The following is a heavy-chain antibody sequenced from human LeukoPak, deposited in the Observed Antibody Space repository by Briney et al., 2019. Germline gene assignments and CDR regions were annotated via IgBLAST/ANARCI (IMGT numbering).Heavy chain of an antibody. Sequence: GGSLRLSCAASGFTFSNYAMSWVRQAPGKGLEWVLGVSGRGGSSYYADSVKGRFSISRAHPKTTLHLQMNSLRAEDSAVYYCAKGTGIVMYYYYGMDLWGQGTTVIISS. CDR1: GFTFSNYA. D-gene: IGHD3-16*02. CDR3: AKGTGIVMYYYYGMDL. J-gene: IGHJ6*02. V-gene: IGHV3-23*01. CDR2: VSGRGGSS.